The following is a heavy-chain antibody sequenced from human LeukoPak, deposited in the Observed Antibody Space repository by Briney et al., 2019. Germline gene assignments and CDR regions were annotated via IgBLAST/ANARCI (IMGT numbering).Heavy chain of an antibody. CDR1: GGSFSGYY. J-gene: IGHJ5*02. Sequence: KTSETLSLTCAVYGGSFSGYYWSWIRQPPGKGLEWIGEINHSGSTYYNPSLKSRVTISADTSENQFSLKLSSVTAADTAVYYCARHFFGWFRMKWFDPWGQGTLVTVSS. V-gene: IGHV4-34*01. D-gene: IGHD3-9*01. CDR3: ARHFFGWFRMKWFDP. CDR2: INHSGST.